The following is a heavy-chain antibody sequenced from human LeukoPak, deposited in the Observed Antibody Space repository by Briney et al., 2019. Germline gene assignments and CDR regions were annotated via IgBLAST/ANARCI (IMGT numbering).Heavy chain of an antibody. CDR1: GYTFSGYY. J-gene: IGHJ4*02. V-gene: IGHV1-2*06. CDR2: INPNNGGA. CDR3: VRGMTYSPDS. Sequence: ASVKISCKASGYTFSGYYMHWVRQAPGQGLEWMGRINPNNGGANYAQNFQGRVTMTRDTSITTGYMELTRLTSDDTAVYYCVRGMTYSPDSWGQGTLATVSS. D-gene: IGHD5-18*01.